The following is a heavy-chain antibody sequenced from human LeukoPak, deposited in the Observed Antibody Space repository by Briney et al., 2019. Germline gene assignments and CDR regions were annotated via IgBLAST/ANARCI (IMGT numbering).Heavy chain of an antibody. CDR1: GGSISSYY. CDR2: IYYSGST. CDR3: ARHPRIAVAVHWYFDL. D-gene: IGHD6-19*01. Sequence: SETLSLTCTVSGGSISSYYWSWIRQPPGKGLEWIGYIYYSGSTNYNPSLKSRVTISVDTSKNQFSLKLSSVTAADTAVYYCARHPRIAVAVHWYFDLWGRGTLVTVSS. J-gene: IGHJ2*01. V-gene: IGHV4-59*08.